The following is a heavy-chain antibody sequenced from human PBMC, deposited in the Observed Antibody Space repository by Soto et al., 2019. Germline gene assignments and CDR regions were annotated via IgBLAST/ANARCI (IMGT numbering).Heavy chain of an antibody. V-gene: IGHV4-59*01. CDR3: ARDRVDYDILTGYSV. D-gene: IGHD3-9*01. CDR1: GGSISSYY. J-gene: IGHJ4*02. CDR2: IYYSGST. Sequence: SETLSLTCTVSGGSISSYYWSWIRQPPGKGLEWIGYIYYSGSTNYNPSLKSRVTISVDTSKSQFSLKLSSVTAADTAVYYCARDRVDYDILTGYSVWGQGTLVTVSS.